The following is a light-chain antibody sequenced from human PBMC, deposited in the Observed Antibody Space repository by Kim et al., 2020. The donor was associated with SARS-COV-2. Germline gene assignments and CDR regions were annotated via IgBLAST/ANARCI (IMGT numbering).Light chain of an antibody. Sequence: QSITISCPGTSSDVGSYDLVSWYQQYPGRAPKLLIYEVFRRPSGISYRFSGSKFANTASLTISGLQPEDEAKYFCCSYAGRDFFVLFGGGTQLTVL. CDR1: SSDVGSYDL. V-gene: IGLV2-23*02. CDR2: EVF. CDR3: CSYAGRDFFVL. J-gene: IGLJ7*01.